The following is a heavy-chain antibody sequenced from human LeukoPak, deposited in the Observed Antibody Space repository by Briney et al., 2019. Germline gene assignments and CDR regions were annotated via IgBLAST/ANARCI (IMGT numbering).Heavy chain of an antibody. CDR2: ISAYNGNT. J-gene: IGHJ6*03. CDR1: GYTFTSYG. D-gene: IGHD3-22*01. V-gene: IGHV1-18*01. CDR3: ARGRDSSGYYYLRYYYYYYMDV. Sequence: ASVKVSCKASGYTFTSYGISWVRQAPGQGLEWMGLISAYNGNTNYAQKLQGRVTMTTDTSTSTAYMELRSLRSDDTAVYYCARGRDSSGYYYLRYYYYYYMDVWGKGTTVTVSS.